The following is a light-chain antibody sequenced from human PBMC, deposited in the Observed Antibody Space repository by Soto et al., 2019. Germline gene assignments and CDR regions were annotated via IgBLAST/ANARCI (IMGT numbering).Light chain of an antibody. CDR2: HAS. J-gene: IGKJ1*01. V-gene: IGKV1-5*01. Sequence: DIHMTQSPSTLPASVGDRVTITCRASQSISNRLAWYQQKPGTAPKVLIYHASNLQSGVPSRFSGSGSGTEFTLTISSLQPDDFATYYCQQYNSYSFGQGTKVDIK. CDR3: QQYNSYS. CDR1: QSISNR.